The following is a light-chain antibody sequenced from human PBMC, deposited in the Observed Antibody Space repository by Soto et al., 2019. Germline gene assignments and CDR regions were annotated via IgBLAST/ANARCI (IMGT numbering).Light chain of an antibody. V-gene: IGLV2-8*01. CDR3: TSYAGGNIL. J-gene: IGLJ2*01. CDR1: STDVGAYNY. Sequence: QSALTQPPSASGSPGQSVTISCTGTSTDVGAYNYVSWYQQHPGKAPKLMIYEVSQRPSGVPDRFSGSKSGNTASLTVSGRQAEDEADYYCTSYAGGNILFGGGTKLTVL. CDR2: EVS.